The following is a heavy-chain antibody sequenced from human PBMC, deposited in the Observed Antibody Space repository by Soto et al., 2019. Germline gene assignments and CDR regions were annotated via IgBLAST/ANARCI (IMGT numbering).Heavy chain of an antibody. D-gene: IGHD2-2*01. CDR2: IYHSVNA. V-gene: IGHV4-30-2*06. CDR3: ASSSQALSFYDLDV. CDR1: GGSISSAGYS. Sequence: QLQLQGSGSRLVKPSPTLSLSCTVSGGSISSAGYSWSWIRQSPGNDLEWIGYIYHSVNAFYNPSLKSRVTMSLDRSRTQFSLNLTSVTAADTAVSFCASSSQALSFYDLDVWGQWTTVVVSS. J-gene: IGHJ6*02.